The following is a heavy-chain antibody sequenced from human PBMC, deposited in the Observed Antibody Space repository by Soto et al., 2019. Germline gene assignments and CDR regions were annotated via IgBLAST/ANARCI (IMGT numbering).Heavy chain of an antibody. CDR3: ARYYYASGSYHYYFDY. J-gene: IGHJ4*02. D-gene: IGHD3-10*01. CDR2: ISSSSSST. CDR1: GFTFSDYY. Sequence: QVQLVESGGGLVKPGGSLRLSCAASGFTFSDYYMSWIRQAPGKGLEWVSYISSSSSSTTYADSVKGRFTISRDNAKNSLYLKMNSLRAADTAVYYCARYYYASGSYHYYFDYWGQGTLVTVSS. V-gene: IGHV3-11*06.